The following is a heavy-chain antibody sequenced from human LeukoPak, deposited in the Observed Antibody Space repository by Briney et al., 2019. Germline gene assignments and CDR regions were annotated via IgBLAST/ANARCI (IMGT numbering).Heavy chain of an antibody. V-gene: IGHV3-7*03. Sequence: GGSLRLSCAASGFTFSSYWMSWVRQAPGKGLEWVANIKQDGSEKYYVDSVKGRFTISRDNAKNSLYLQMNSLRAEDTALYYCAKSPSYGYDEGFDYWGQGTLVTVSS. D-gene: IGHD5-12*01. CDR3: AKSPSYGYDEGFDY. J-gene: IGHJ4*02. CDR2: IKQDGSEK. CDR1: GFTFSSYW.